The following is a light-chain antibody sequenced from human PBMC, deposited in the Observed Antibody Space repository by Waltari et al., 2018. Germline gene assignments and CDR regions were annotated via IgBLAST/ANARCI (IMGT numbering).Light chain of an antibody. CDR1: ALPIQY. J-gene: IGLJ2*01. V-gene: IGLV3-25*03. CDR3: QSADSSGTYVE. Sequence: SYELTQPPSVSVSPGQTARITRSGDALPIQYAHWYRQKPGQAPVLVIYKDTERPSGIPERFSGSSSGTTVTLTISGVRAEDEADYYCQSADSSGTYVEFGGGTKLTV. CDR2: KDT.